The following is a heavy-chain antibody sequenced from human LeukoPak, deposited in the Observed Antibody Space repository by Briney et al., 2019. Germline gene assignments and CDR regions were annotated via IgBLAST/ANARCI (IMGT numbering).Heavy chain of an antibody. Sequence: GGSLRLSCAASGFTFSSFGMIWVRQAPGKGLEWVSAISGSGGGTYYADSVKGRFTISRDNSRNTLYLQMNSLRAEDTAVYYCAKRALVTAYYYYYMDVWGKGTTVTVSS. CDR1: GFTFSSFG. CDR3: AKRALVTAYYYYYMDV. D-gene: IGHD4-11*01. V-gene: IGHV3-23*01. CDR2: ISGSGGGT. J-gene: IGHJ6*03.